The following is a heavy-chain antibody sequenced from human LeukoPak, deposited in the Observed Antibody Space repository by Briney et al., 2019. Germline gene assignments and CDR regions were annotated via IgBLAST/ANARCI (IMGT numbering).Heavy chain of an antibody. CDR3: ARETGGNAGFDY. CDR2: INPSGGST. Sequence: GASVKVSCKASGYTFTSYYMHWVRQAPGQGLEWMGIINPSGGSTSYAQKFQGRVTMTRDTSTSTVYMELSSLRPEDTAVYYCARETGGNAGFDYWGQGTLVTVSS. D-gene: IGHD4-23*01. CDR1: GYTFTSYY. V-gene: IGHV1-46*01. J-gene: IGHJ4*02.